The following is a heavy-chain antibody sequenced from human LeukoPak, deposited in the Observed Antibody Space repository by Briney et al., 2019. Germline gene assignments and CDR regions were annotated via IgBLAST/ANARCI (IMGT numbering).Heavy chain of an antibody. CDR2: ISSSGSVV. D-gene: IGHD3-10*01. Sequence: PGGSLRLSCAASGFTFSTYEMNWVRQAPGKGLEWISYISSSGSVVYYAGSVKGRFTISRDNAKNTLYLQMNSLRVEDTAVYYCAGGGSGSYTNPHHWGQGTLVAVSS. CDR3: AGGGSGSYTNPHH. J-gene: IGHJ5*02. CDR1: GFTFSTYE. V-gene: IGHV3-48*03.